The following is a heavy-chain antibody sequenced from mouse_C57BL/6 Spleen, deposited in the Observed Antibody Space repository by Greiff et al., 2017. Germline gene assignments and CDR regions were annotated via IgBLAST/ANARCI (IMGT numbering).Heavy chain of an antibody. CDR2: ISSGGSYT. CDR1: GFTFSSYG. J-gene: IGHJ3*01. Sequence: EVNVVESGGDLVKPGGSLKLSCAASGFTFSSYGMSWVRQTPDKRLEWVATISSGGSYTYYPDSVKGRFTISRDNAKNTLYLQMSSLKSEDTAMYYCARRDSEAYWGQGTLVTVSA. CDR3: ARRDSEAY. V-gene: IGHV5-6*02.